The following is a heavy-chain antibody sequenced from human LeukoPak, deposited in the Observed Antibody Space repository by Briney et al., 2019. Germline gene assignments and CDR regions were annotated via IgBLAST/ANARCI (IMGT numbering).Heavy chain of an antibody. CDR1: GFTFSSYA. J-gene: IGHJ5*02. D-gene: IGHD2-2*01. V-gene: IGHV3-30*04. CDR3: ARQYQSWFDP. CDR2: ISYDGSNK. Sequence: GRSLRLSCAASGFTFSSYAMHWVRQAPGKGLEWVAVISYDGSNKYYADSVKGRFTISRGNSKNTLYLQMNSLRAEDTAVYYCARQYQSWFDPWGQGTLVTVSS.